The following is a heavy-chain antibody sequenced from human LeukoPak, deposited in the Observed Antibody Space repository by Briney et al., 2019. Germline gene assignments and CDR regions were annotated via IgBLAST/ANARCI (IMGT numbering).Heavy chain of an antibody. CDR1: GVSISSSNW. J-gene: IGHJ5*02. D-gene: IGHD3-10*01. V-gene: IGHV4-4*02. CDR2: IYHSGST. CDR3: ARRAVTMVRGVILYWFDP. Sequence: SETLSLTCAVSGVSISSSNWWSWVRQPPGKGLEWIGEIYHSGSTNYNPSLKSRVTISVDKSKNQFSLKLSSVTAADTAVYYCARRAVTMVRGVILYWFDPWGQRTLVTVSS.